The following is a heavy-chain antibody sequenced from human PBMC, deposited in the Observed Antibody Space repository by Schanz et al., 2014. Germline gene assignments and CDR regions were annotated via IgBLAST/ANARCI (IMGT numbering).Heavy chain of an antibody. CDR1: GYTFTGYY. V-gene: IGHV1-2*06. CDR3: AREGQYDPRPYGMVV. D-gene: IGHD2-8*01. J-gene: IGHJ6*02. CDR2: IYPNSGGT. Sequence: QVQLVQSGAEVKKPGASVKVSCKASGYTFTGYYMHWVRQAPGQGLEWMGRIYPNSGGTNYAQKFKGRVTMTSDTSISRAYTELSSLRSDDTAVYSCAREGQYDPRPYGMVVWGQGTTVTVSS.